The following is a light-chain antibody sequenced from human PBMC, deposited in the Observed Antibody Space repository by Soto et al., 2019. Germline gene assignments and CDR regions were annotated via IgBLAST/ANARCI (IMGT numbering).Light chain of an antibody. J-gene: IGKJ5*01. V-gene: IGKV3D-15*01. CDR3: QQYNNWPIT. Sequence: EIVLTQSPGTLSLSPGERATLSCRASQSVSSSYLAWYQQKPGQAPRLLIYGASIRATGIPDRFSGSGSETEFTLTISSLQSEDFAVYYCQQYNNWPITFGQGTRLEI. CDR2: GAS. CDR1: QSVSSSY.